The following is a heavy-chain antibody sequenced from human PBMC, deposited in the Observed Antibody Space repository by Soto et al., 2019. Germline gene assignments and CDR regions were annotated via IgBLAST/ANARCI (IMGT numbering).Heavy chain of an antibody. CDR1: GGPFSGFF. CDR3: ARSAASFGGASYLGA. J-gene: IGHJ5*02. D-gene: IGHD1-26*01. V-gene: IGHV4-34*01. Sequence: PSETLSLTCGVHGGPFSGFFWSWIRQSPGKGLEWIGEFNPGGSTNYNPSLKSRLTISADRSTSQVSLRLTSVTAADAAVYFCARSAASFGGASYLGAWGQGTLVTSP. CDR2: FNPGGST.